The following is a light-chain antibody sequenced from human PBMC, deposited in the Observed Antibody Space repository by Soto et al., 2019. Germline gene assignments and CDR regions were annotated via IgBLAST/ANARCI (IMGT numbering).Light chain of an antibody. Sequence: DIQMTQSPSTLSASVGDRVTMTCRASQSISTWLAWYQQKPGKAPKVLIYKASNLESGVPSRFSGSGSGTEVTLTISTLQPDDFATYYCQQYSTYYRTFGQGTKVEIK. V-gene: IGKV1-5*03. CDR1: QSISTW. J-gene: IGKJ1*01. CDR3: QQYSTYYRT. CDR2: KAS.